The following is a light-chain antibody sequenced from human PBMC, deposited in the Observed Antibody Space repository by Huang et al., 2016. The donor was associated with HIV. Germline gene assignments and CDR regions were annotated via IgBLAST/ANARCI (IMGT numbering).Light chain of an antibody. CDR1: QSVFNNNY. CDR3: QQYGSSLA. Sequence: EIVLTQSPGILSLSPGESATLSCRASQSVFNNNYLAWYQHKPDQAPRLLIFGASSTATGISDRFRGSGSGTDFTLTISRLEPEDFAVYYCQQYGSSLAFGPGTKVEIK. CDR2: GAS. V-gene: IGKV3-20*01. J-gene: IGKJ1*01.